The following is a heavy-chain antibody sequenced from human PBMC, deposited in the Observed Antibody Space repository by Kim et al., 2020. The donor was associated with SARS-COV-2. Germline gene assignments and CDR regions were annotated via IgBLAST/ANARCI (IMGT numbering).Heavy chain of an antibody. J-gene: IGHJ6*02. Sequence: GESLKISCKGSGYSFTSYWISWVRQMPGKGLEWMGRIDPSDSYTNYSPSFQGHVTISADKSISTAYLQWSSLKASDTAMYYCARLGDPMGYSSSWYHYYGMDVWGQGTTVTVSS. CDR3: ARLGDPMGYSSSWYHYYGMDV. V-gene: IGHV5-10-1*01. CDR1: GYSFTSYW. CDR2: IDPSDSYT. D-gene: IGHD6-13*01.